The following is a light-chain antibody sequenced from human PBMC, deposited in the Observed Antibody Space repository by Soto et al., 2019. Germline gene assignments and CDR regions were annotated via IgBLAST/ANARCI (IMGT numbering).Light chain of an antibody. CDR3: QQYNNSPPLT. J-gene: IGKJ4*01. Sequence: EIVMTQSPATLSVSPGERATLSCRASQSVSSNLAWYQQKPGQAPRLLIYGASTRATGIPARFSGSGSWTEFTLTISSLQSEDFAVYYCQQYNNSPPLTFGGGTKVEIK. CDR2: GAS. CDR1: QSVSSN. V-gene: IGKV3-15*01.